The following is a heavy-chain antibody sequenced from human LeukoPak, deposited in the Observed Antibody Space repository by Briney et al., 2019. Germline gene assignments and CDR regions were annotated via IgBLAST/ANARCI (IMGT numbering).Heavy chain of an antibody. CDR3: ARARYSSGYYYPSYYYYYMDV. V-gene: IGHV4-34*01. J-gene: IGHJ6*03. CDR2: INHSGST. Sequence: PSETLSLTCAVYGGSFSGYYWSWIRQPPGKGLEWIGEINHSGSTNYNPSLKSRVTISVDTSKNQFSLALNSVTAADTAVYYCARARYSSGYYYPSYYYYYMDVWGKGTTVTISS. D-gene: IGHD3-22*01. CDR1: GGSFSGYY.